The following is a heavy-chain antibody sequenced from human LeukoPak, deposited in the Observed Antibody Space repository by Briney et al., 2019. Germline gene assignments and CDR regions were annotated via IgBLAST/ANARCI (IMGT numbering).Heavy chain of an antibody. CDR3: ARGTDYSDHVGIYFDY. V-gene: IGHV3-7*01. Sequence: GGSLRLSCAASGFTFSSYWMSWVRQAPGKGLEWVANIKQDESEKYYVDSVKGRFSITRDNAKNSMYLQINSLRAEDTAVYHCARGTDYSDHVGIYFDYWGQGTLVTVSS. D-gene: IGHD4-17*01. CDR1: GFTFSSYW. CDR2: IKQDESEK. J-gene: IGHJ4*02.